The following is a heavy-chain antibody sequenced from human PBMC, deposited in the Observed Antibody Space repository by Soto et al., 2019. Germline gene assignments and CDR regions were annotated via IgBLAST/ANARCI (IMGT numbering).Heavy chain of an antibody. CDR3: ARRHLAVAVSPWSGP. CDR2: IDSSGEK. V-gene: IGHV2-26*01. J-gene: IGHJ5*02. Sequence: QVTLKESGPVLVKPTETLTLRCTVSGLSITDSEMGVSWIRQPPGQPLEWLAHIDSSGEKSYRTFLKSRPAISKDTSKSEIVLTMTNMDPADTATYYCARRHLAVAVSPWSGPWGQGIPVTVSS. D-gene: IGHD6-19*01. CDR1: GLSITDSEMG.